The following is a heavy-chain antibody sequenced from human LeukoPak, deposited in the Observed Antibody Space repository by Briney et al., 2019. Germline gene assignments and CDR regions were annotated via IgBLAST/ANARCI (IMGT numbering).Heavy chain of an antibody. CDR1: GYTFAGYD. J-gene: IGHJ6*02. CDR3: ARGPILVRGVILADSVGGMDV. D-gene: IGHD3-10*01. Sequence: GASVKVSCKASGYTFAGYDINWVRQATGQGLEWMGWMNPNSGSANSAQKFQGRITMTRDTSIDTAYMELSSLRSEDTAVYYCARGPILVRGVILADSVGGMDVWGQGTTVTVSS. CDR2: MNPNSGSA. V-gene: IGHV1-8*01.